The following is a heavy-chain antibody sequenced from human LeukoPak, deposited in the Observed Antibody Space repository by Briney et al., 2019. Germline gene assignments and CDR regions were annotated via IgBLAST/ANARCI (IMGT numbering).Heavy chain of an antibody. CDR3: ARGNSGSFGYSFDY. CDR1: GGSFSGYY. V-gene: IGHV4-34*01. D-gene: IGHD1-26*01. J-gene: IGHJ4*02. CDR2: INHSGST. Sequence: SETLSLTCAVYGGSFSGYYWSWIRQPPGKGLGWIGEINHSGSTNYNPSLKSRVTISVDTSKNQFSLKLSSVTAADTAVYYCARGNSGSFGYSFDYWGQGTLVTVSS.